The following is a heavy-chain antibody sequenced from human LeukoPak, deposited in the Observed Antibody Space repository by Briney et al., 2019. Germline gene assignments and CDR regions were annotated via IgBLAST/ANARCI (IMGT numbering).Heavy chain of an antibody. CDR2: IYYSGST. D-gene: IGHD5-12*01. CDR3: ARGGGYGDWFDP. Sequence: SETLSLTCTVSGVSISSYYWSWIRQPPGKGLEWIGYIYYSGSTNYNPSLKSRVTISVDTSKNQFSLKLSSVTAADTAVYYCARGGGYGDWFDPWGQGTLVTVSS. V-gene: IGHV4-59*08. CDR1: GVSISSYY. J-gene: IGHJ5*02.